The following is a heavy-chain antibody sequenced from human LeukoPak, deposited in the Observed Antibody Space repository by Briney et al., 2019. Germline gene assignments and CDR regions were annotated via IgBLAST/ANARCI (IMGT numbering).Heavy chain of an antibody. V-gene: IGHV1-18*01. J-gene: IGHJ5*02. CDR2: ISAYNGNT. CDR1: GYTFTSYG. Sequence: ASVKVSCKASGYTFTSYGISWVRQAPGQGLEWMGRISAYNGNTNYAQKLQGRVTMTTDTSTSTAYMELRSLRSDDTAVYYCAREPTCSGGSCTFDPWGQGTLVTVSS. D-gene: IGHD2-15*01. CDR3: AREPTCSGGSCTFDP.